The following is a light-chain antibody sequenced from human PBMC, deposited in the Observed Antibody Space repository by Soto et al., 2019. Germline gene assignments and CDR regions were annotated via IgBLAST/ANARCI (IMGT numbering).Light chain of an antibody. Sequence: EIVWTQSPATLSLSPGDRATLSCRASQSVTSDYLAWDQQKPGQAPRLLIYGASGRATGIPDRFSGSGSGTDFHLTISRLEPEEFAVYCCQQYGRSPLTFGGGTKVEIK. J-gene: IGKJ4*01. CDR3: QQYGRSPLT. V-gene: IGKV3-20*01. CDR1: QSVTSDY. CDR2: GAS.